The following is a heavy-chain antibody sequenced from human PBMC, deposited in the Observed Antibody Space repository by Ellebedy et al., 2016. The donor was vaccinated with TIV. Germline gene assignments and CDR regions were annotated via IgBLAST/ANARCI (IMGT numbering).Heavy chain of an antibody. D-gene: IGHD6-13*01. V-gene: IGHV1-46*01. CDR3: ATTEYSRTWSFDY. J-gene: IGHJ4*02. CDR1: GNTFTSYS. Sequence: AASVKVSCKASGNTFTSYSIYWVRRAPGRGLEWMGIINPTSGSTMYAQKFRGRVTVTSDTFTNTVYMELSSLTSEDTAVYFGATTEYSRTWSFDYWGQGTLVTVSS. CDR2: INPTSGST.